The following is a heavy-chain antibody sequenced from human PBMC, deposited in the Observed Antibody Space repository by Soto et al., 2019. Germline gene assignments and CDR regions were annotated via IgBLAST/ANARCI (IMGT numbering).Heavy chain of an antibody. CDR1: GFIFSPYG. CDR3: ARDRSYGMDV. J-gene: IGHJ6*02. CDR2: ISSDGSTT. V-gene: IGHV3-74*01. Sequence: PGGSLRLSCAASGFIFSPYGVHWVRQAPGKGLVWVSHISSDGSTTTYADSVKGRFTISRDNAKKTLFLQMNSLRAEDTAVYYCARDRSYGMDVWGQGTTVTVSS.